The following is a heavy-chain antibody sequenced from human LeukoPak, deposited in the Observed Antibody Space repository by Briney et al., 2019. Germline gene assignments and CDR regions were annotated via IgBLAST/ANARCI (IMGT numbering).Heavy chain of an antibody. CDR2: ISAYNGNT. CDR1: GYTFTDYY. Sequence: ASVKVSCKASGYTFTDYYIHWVRQAPGQGLEWMGWISAYNGNTNYAQKLQGRVTMTTDTSTSTAYMELRSLRSDDTAVYYCARVRSMGVDQAFDIWGQGTMVTVSS. J-gene: IGHJ3*02. CDR3: ARVRSMGVDQAFDI. D-gene: IGHD6-6*01. V-gene: IGHV1-18*04.